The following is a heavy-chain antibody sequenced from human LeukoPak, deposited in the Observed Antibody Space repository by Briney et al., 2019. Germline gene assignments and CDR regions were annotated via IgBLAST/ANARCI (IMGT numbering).Heavy chain of an antibody. D-gene: IGHD3-10*01. CDR2: VNPNTGNT. V-gene: IGHV1-8*01. CDR3: ATNILVRDIINWFDP. CDR1: GYTFTSYD. Sequence: ASVKVSCKASGYTFTSYDINWVRQATGQGLEWMGWVNPNTGNTGYAQKFQGRVTMTRNTSISTAYMELSSLRSEDTAVYYCATNILVRDIINWFDPWGQGTLVTVSS. J-gene: IGHJ5*02.